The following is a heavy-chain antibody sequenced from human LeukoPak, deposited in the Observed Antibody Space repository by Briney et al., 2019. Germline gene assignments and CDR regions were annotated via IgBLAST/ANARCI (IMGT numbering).Heavy chain of an antibody. V-gene: IGHV4-31*03. CDR3: AAGGDTANGGKY. D-gene: IGHD5-18*01. J-gene: IGHJ4*02. Sequence: SETLSLTCTVSGPSISGTDYYWTWTRHHPGEGLEWLGFIHFSGTIYYNPSLRSRLIISADTAKNQMSLKLSSMTAADTAVYYCAAGGDTANGGKYWGQGTQVTVSS. CDR1: GPSISGTDYY. CDR2: IHFSGTI.